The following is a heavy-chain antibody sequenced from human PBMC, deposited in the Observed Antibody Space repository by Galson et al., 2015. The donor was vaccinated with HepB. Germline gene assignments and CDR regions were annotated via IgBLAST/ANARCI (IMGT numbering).Heavy chain of an antibody. V-gene: IGHV4-61*02. CDR2: IYTSGST. CDR1: GGSISSGSYY. Sequence: TLSLTCTVSGGSISSGSYYWSWIRQPAGKGLEWIGRIYTSGSTNYNPSLKSRVTISVDTSKNQFSLKLSSVTAADTAVYYCARGESGSYYVYWGQGTLVTVSS. D-gene: IGHD1-26*01. J-gene: IGHJ4*02. CDR3: ARGESGSYYVY.